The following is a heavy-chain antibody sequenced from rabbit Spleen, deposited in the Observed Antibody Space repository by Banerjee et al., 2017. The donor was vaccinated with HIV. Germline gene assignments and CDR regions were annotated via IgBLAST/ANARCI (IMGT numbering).Heavy chain of an antibody. J-gene: IGHJ4*01. D-gene: IGHD8-1*01. CDR3: ARDGAGASYFAL. Sequence: QLKESGGGLVKPGGSLKLSCKASGFTLSSYYMNWVRQAPGKGLEWIGYIDPLFGITYYANWVNGRFSISRENAQNTVFLQMTSLTAADTATYFCARDGAGASYFALWGPGTLVTVS. V-gene: IGHV1S7*01. CDR2: IDPLFGIT. CDR1: GFTLSSYY.